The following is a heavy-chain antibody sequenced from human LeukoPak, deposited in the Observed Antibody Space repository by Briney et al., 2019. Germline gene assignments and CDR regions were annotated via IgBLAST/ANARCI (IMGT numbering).Heavy chain of an antibody. CDR1: GGTFSSYT. J-gene: IGHJ4*02. V-gene: IGHV1-69*02. D-gene: IGHD2-21*01. Sequence: SVKVSCKASGGTFSSYTISWVRQAPGQGLEWMGRIIPILGIANYAQKFQGRVTITADKSTSTAYMELSSLRSEDTAVYYCTSKGDTYCGGDCYSNWGQGTLVTVSS. CDR2: IIPILGIA. CDR3: TSKGDTYCGGDCYSN.